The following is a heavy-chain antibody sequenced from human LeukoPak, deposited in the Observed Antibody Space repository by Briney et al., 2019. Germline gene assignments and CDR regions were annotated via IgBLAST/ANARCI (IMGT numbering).Heavy chain of an antibody. D-gene: IGHD3-3*01. Sequence: SETLSLTCTVSGGSISSYYWSWIRQSPGKGLEWIGYIYYSGSTNYNPSLKSRVTISVDTSKNQFSLKLSSVTAAVTAVYYCARGVTIFGVVTIPYFDYWGQGTLVTVSS. CDR1: GGSISSYY. J-gene: IGHJ4*02. CDR2: IYYSGST. V-gene: IGHV4-59*01. CDR3: ARGVTIFGVVTIPYFDY.